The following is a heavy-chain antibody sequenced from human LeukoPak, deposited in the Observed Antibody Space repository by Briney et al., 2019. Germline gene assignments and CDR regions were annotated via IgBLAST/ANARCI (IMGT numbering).Heavy chain of an antibody. CDR2: INHSGST. CDR3: ASRNIAAWSYFDY. Sequence: SETLSLTCAVYGGSFSGYYWSWIRQPPGKGLEWIGEINHSGSTNYNPSLKSRVTISVDTSKNQFSLKLSSVTAADTAVYYCASRNIAAWSYFDYWGQGTLVTVSS. D-gene: IGHD6-25*01. V-gene: IGHV4-34*01. CDR1: GGSFSGYY. J-gene: IGHJ4*02.